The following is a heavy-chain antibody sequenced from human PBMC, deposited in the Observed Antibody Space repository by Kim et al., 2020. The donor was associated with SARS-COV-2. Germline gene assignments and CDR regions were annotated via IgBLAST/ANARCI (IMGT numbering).Heavy chain of an antibody. V-gene: IGHV3-9*01. J-gene: IGHJ6*03. CDR3: AKDIGRGEYYDFWSGYKNNYMDA. CDR2: ISWNSGSI. Sequence: GGSLRLSCAASGFTFGDYATHWVRQAPGKGLEWVSGISWNSGSIDYADSVRGRFTISSDNAKNSLYLQMNSLRAEDTALYYCAKDIGRGEYYDFWSGYKNNYMDAWGKGTTVTVSS. D-gene: IGHD3-3*01. CDR1: GFTFGDYA.